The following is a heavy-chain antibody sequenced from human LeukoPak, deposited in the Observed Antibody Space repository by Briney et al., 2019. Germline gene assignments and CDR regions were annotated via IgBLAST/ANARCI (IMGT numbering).Heavy chain of an antibody. V-gene: IGHV1-2*02. CDR2: INPNSGGT. J-gene: IGHJ4*02. D-gene: IGHD3-10*01. CDR3: ARSRRVGNGEYPDY. Sequence: ASVKVSCKASGYTFTGYYMHWVRQAPGQGLEWMGWINPNSGGTNYAQKFQGRVTLTRDTSINTAYMELRSLTSDDTAVYYCARSRRVGNGEYPDYWGQGTLVTVSS. CDR1: GYTFTGYY.